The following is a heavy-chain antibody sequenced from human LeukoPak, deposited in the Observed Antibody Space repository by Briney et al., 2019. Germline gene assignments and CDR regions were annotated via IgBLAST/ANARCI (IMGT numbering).Heavy chain of an antibody. CDR3: AKVAPTYYDFWSGYYMDY. J-gene: IGHJ4*02. V-gene: IGHV3-20*04. Sequence: PGGSLRLSCAASGFTFDDYGMSWVRQAPGKGLEWVSGINWNGGSTGYADSVKGRFTISRDNAKNTLYLQMNSLRAEDTAVYYCAKVAPTYYDFWSGYYMDYWGQGTLVTVSS. D-gene: IGHD3-3*01. CDR1: GFTFDDYG. CDR2: INWNGGST.